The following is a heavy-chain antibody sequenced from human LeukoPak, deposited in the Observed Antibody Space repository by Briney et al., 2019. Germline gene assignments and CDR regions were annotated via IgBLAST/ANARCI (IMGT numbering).Heavy chain of an antibody. CDR3: ARHYGP. CDR2: IYDSGST. D-gene: IGHD3-16*01. Sequence: PPETLSLTCTVSGGSISSYYWSWIRQPPGKGLEWIGSIYDSGSTYYNPSLKSRVTISVDTSKNQFSLKLNSVTAADTAVYYCARHYGPWGQGTLVTVSS. J-gene: IGHJ5*02. V-gene: IGHV4-59*05. CDR1: GGSISSYY.